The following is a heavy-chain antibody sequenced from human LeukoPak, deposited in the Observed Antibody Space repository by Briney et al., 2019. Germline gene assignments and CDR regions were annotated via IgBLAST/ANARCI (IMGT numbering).Heavy chain of an antibody. V-gene: IGHV3-21*01. CDR2: ISSSNSHI. D-gene: IGHD2-2*01. CDR1: GFTFSGYA. J-gene: IGHJ4*02. Sequence: GGSLRLSCAASGFTFSGYAMNWVRQAPGKGLEWVSSISSSNSHIYYADSVKGRFTISRDNAKNSLYLQMNSLRAEDTAVYYCARGFYCTSTSCSTGFDYWGQGALVTVSS. CDR3: ARGFYCTSTSCSTGFDY.